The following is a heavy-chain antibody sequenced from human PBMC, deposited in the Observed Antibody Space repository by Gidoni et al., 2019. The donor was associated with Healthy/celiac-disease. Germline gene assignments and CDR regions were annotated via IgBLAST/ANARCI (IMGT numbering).Heavy chain of an antibody. CDR2: INHSGST. D-gene: IGHD3-22*01. CDR3: ARGRLNYDSSGYYFDY. Sequence: HVQLQQLGAGLLKPSETLSLTCAVYGWSFSGYYWSWLRQPPGKGLEWIGEINHSGSTNYNPSLKGRVTISVDTSKNQFSLKLSSVTAADTAVYYCARGRLNYDSSGYYFDYWGQGTLVTVSS. J-gene: IGHJ4*02. CDR1: GWSFSGYY. V-gene: IGHV4-34*01.